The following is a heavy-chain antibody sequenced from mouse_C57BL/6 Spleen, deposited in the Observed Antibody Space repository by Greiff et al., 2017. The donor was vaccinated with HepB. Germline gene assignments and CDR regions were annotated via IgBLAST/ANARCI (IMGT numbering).Heavy chain of an antibody. J-gene: IGHJ4*01. D-gene: IGHD2-1*01. CDR3: ERWGNEAMDY. Sequence: QVQLQQPGAELVRPGSSVKLSCKASGYTFTSYWMGWVKQRPGQGLEWIGNIYPSDSETHYNQKFKDKATLTVDKSSSTAYMQLSGLTSEDSAVYYCERWGNEAMDYWGQGTSVTVSS. CDR1: GYTFTSYW. CDR2: IYPSDSET. V-gene: IGHV1-61*01.